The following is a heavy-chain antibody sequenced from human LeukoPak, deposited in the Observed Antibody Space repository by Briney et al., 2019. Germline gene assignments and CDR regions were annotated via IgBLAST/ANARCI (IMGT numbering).Heavy chain of an antibody. CDR1: GGSISSSSYY. CDR2: IYYSGST. Sequence: SETLSLTCTVSGGSISSSSYYWGWIRQPPGKGLEWIGSIYYSGSTYYNPSLKSRVTISVDTSKNQFSLKLSSVTAADTAVYYCATTPEQWPPNSFDYWGQGTLVTVSS. D-gene: IGHD6-19*01. CDR3: ATTPEQWPPNSFDY. V-gene: IGHV4-39*07. J-gene: IGHJ4*02.